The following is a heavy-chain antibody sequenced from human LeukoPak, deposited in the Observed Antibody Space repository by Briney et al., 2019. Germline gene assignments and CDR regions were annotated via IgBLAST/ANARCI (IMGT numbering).Heavy chain of an antibody. CDR3: APDSSGAFPNGFDP. D-gene: IGHD3-22*01. J-gene: IGHJ5*02. Sequence: GGSLRLSCAVSGFTFSNYAIRWVRQAPGKGLEWVSSISGSGDTTYYADPVKGRFTISRDNSKNTLYLQMNSLRAEDTAVYYCAPDSSGAFPNGFDPWGQGTLVTVSS. CDR2: ISGSGDTT. V-gene: IGHV3-23*01. CDR1: GFTFSNYA.